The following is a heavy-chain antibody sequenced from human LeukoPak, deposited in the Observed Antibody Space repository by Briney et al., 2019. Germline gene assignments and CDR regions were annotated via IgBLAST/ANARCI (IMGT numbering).Heavy chain of an antibody. Sequence: GGSLRLSCAASGFTFSSYAMHWVRQAPGKGLEWVAVISYDGSNKYYADSVKGRFTISRDNFKNTLYLQMNSLRAEDTAVYYCARDGPPRGEPEYYFDYWGQGTLVTVSS. CDR1: GFTFSSYA. D-gene: IGHD1-26*01. V-gene: IGHV3-30*01. CDR2: ISYDGSNK. CDR3: ARDGPPRGEPEYYFDY. J-gene: IGHJ4*02.